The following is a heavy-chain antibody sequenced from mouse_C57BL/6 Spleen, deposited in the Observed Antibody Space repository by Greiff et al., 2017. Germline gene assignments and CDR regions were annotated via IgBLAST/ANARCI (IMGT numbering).Heavy chain of an antibody. CDR3: TTEGIYWYFDV. CDR2: IDPEDGDT. V-gene: IGHV14-1*01. CDR1: GFNIKDYY. Sequence: EVQLQQSGAELVRPGASVKLSCTASGFNIKDYYMHWVKQRPEQGLEWIGRIDPEDGDTEYAPKFQGKDTMTADTSSNTAYLQLSSLTSEDTAVYYCTTEGIYWYFDVGGTGTTVTVSS. J-gene: IGHJ1*03.